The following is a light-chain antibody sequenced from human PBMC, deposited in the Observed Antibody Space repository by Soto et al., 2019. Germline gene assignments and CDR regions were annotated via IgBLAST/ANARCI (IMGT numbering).Light chain of an antibody. CDR2: EDN. CDR1: SGDIGSYNR. V-gene: IGLV2-23*01. CDR3: YSCADM. Sequence: QSALTQPASVSGSPGQSITISCTGTSGDIGSYNRVSWYQQHPGKAPKLIIYEDNERPSGVSIRFSGSKSGNTASLTISGLQAADEPDYFFYSCADMLGGGTKVTVL. J-gene: IGLJ3*02.